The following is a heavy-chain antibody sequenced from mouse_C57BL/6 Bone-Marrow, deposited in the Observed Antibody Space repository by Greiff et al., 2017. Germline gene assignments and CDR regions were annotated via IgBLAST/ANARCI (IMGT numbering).Heavy chain of an antibody. V-gene: IGHV1-64*01. CDR1: GYTFTNYW. D-gene: IGHD2-4*01. CDR2: MHPNGGSP. J-gene: IGHJ4*01. Sequence: QVQLQQPGAELVKPGASVKLSCKASGYTFTNYWMHWVKQRPGQGLEWIGMMHPNGGSPDYNEKFKSEATLRVDKSSRTAYMELSSLTSEDSAVYYCARSYEYDDYAMDYWGQGTSVTVSS. CDR3: ARSYEYDDYAMDY.